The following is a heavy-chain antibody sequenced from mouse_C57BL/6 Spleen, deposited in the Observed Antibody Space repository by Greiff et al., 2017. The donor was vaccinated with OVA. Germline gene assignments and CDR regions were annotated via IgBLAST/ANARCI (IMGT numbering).Heavy chain of an antibody. Sequence: EVKLQESGAELVRPGASVKLSCTASGFNIKDYYMHWVKQRPEQGLEWIGWIDPENGDTEYASKFQGKATITADTSSNTAYLQLSSLTSEDTAVYYCTTITMVTTGFAYWGQGTLVTVSA. V-gene: IGHV14-4*01. CDR3: TTITMVTTGFAY. CDR2: IDPENGDT. J-gene: IGHJ3*01. CDR1: GFNIKDYY. D-gene: IGHD2-2*01.